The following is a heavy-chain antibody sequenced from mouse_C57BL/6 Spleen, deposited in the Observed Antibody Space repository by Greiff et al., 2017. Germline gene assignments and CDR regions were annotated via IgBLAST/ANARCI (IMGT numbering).Heavy chain of an antibody. CDR2: ISSGSSTI. CDR3: ARPATVVAPMDY. CDR1: GFTFSDYG. D-gene: IGHD1-1*01. V-gene: IGHV5-17*01. Sequence: EVKLMESGGGLVKPGGSLKLSCAASGFTFSDYGMHWVRQAPEKGLEWVAYISSGSSTIYYADTVKGRFTISRDNAKNTLFLQMTSLRSEDTAMYYCARPATVVAPMDYWGQGTSVTVSS. J-gene: IGHJ4*01.